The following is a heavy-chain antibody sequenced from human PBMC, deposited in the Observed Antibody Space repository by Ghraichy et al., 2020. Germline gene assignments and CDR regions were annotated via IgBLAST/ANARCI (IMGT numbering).Heavy chain of an antibody. J-gene: IGHJ6*02. Sequence: ASVKVSCKASGYTFTSYDINWVRQATGPGLEWMGWMNPNSGNTGYSQKFQGRVTMNRNTSISTAYMELSSLRSEDTAVYYCSRAPRLRRINYYYYGMDVWGQGTTVTVSS. CDR3: SRAPRLRRINYYYYGMDV. V-gene: IGHV1-8*01. CDR2: MNPNSGNT. D-gene: IGHD4-17*01. CDR1: GYTFTSYD.